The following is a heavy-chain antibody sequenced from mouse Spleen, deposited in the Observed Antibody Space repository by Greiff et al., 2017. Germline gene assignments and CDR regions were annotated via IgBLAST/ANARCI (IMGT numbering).Heavy chain of an antibody. D-gene: IGHD1-1*01. V-gene: IGHV1-64*01. CDR2: IHPNSGST. CDR1: VYTFTSSW. Sequence: QVQLQQPGAELVKPGASVKLSCKASVYTFTSSWMHWVKQRPGQGLEWIGMIHPNSGSTNYNEKFKSKATLTVDKSSSTAYMQLSSLTSEDSAVYYCASYLYYYGSSYGYWGQGTTLTVSS. CDR3: ASYLYYYGSSYGY. J-gene: IGHJ2*01.